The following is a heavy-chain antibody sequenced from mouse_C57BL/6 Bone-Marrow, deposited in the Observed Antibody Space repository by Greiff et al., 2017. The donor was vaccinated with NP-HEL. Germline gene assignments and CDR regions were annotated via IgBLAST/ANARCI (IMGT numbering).Heavy chain of an antibody. V-gene: IGHV1-81*01. Sequence: LQESGAELARPGASVKLSCKASGYTFTSYGISWVKQRTGQGLEWIGEIYPRSGNTYYNEKFKGKATLTADKSSSTAYMELRSLTSEDSAVYFCASPGIYYDYDVGFDYWGQGTTLTVSS. CDR2: IYPRSGNT. D-gene: IGHD2-4*01. CDR1: GYTFTSYG. CDR3: ASPGIYYDYDVGFDY. J-gene: IGHJ2*01.